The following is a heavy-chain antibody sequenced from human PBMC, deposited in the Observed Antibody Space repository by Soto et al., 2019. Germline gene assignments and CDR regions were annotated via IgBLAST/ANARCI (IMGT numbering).Heavy chain of an antibody. D-gene: IGHD2-2*01. V-gene: IGHV3-33*01. J-gene: IGHJ3*02. CDR3: AGSIVEVQAAGGAGAFDI. CDR1: GFTFSSYG. Sequence: PGGSLRLSCAASGFTFSSYGMHWVRQAPGKGLEWVAVIWYDGSNKYYADSVKGRFTISRDNSKNTLYLQMNSLRAEDTAVYYCAGSIVEVQAAGGAGAFDIWGQGTMVTVSS. CDR2: IWYDGSNK.